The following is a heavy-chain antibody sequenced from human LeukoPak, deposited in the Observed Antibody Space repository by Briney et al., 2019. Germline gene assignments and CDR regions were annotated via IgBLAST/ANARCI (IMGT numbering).Heavy chain of an antibody. V-gene: IGHV4-4*07. J-gene: IGHJ4*02. Sequence: SETLSLTCTVSGVSVTNYYWAWIRQPAGKGLEWIGRMYISGSTNYNLSLKSRVTISIDKTKNQFSLMLRSVTAADTAVYYCARDYLVGAPLDSWGQGTLVTVSP. CDR3: ARDYLVGAPLDS. D-gene: IGHD1-26*01. CDR2: MYISGST. CDR1: GVSVTNYY.